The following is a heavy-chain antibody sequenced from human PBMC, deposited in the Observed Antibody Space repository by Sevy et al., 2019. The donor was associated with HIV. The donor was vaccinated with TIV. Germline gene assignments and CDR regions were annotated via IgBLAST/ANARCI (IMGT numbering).Heavy chain of an antibody. J-gene: IGHJ4*02. V-gene: IGHV3-48*03. D-gene: IGHD3-3*01. CDR2: ISPSGSPI. Sequence: GGSLRLSCAASGFTFTNYVMNWVRQAPGKGLEWVSYISPSGSPIYYADSVKGRFTISRDNAMNSLYLQINSLRVEDTAVYYCVRDPHFDFWNGYYVNFDFWGQGTLVTVSS. CDR1: GFTFTNYV. CDR3: VRDPHFDFWNGYYVNFDF.